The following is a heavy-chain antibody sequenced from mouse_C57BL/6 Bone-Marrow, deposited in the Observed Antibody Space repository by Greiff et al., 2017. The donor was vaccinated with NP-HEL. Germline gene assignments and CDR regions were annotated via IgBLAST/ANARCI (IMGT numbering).Heavy chain of an antibody. J-gene: IGHJ3*01. D-gene: IGHD2-2*01. CDR1: GFTFSDYG. V-gene: IGHV5-15*01. Sequence: EVQGVESGGGLVQPGGSLKLSCAASGFTFSDYGMAWVRQAPRKGPEWVAFISNLAYSIYYADTVTGRFTISRENAKNTLYLEMSSLRSEDTAMYYCARQGYGYDEGPWFAYWGQGTLVTVSA. CDR3: ARQGYGYDEGPWFAY. CDR2: ISNLAYSI.